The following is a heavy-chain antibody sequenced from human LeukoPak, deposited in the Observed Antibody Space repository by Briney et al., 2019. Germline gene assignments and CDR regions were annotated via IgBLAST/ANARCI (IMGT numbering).Heavy chain of an antibody. CDR2: INPDGSGK. J-gene: IGHJ4*02. Sequence: PGGSLRLSCVDSGFTSTNQWMTWVRQAPGKGLEWVATINPDGSGKYYVDSVKGRFTISRDNSKNTLYLQMNSLRAEDTAVYYCAKTRNWNYGNYFDYWGQGTLVTVSS. CDR3: AKTRNWNYGNYFDY. V-gene: IGHV3-7*03. CDR1: GFTSTNQW. D-gene: IGHD1-7*01.